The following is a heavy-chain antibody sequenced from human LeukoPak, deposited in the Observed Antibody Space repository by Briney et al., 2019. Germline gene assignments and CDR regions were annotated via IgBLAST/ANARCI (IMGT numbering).Heavy chain of an antibody. Sequence: SVKVSCKASGGTFSSYAISWVRQAPGQGLEWMGGIIPIFGTANYAQVFQGRVTITADESTSTAYMELSSLRSEDTAVYYCAREVSSKEIGVVIFLRPNWFDPWGQGTLVTVSS. CDR3: AREVSSKEIGVVIFLRPNWFDP. V-gene: IGHV1-69*13. CDR1: GGTFSSYA. D-gene: IGHD3-3*01. J-gene: IGHJ5*02. CDR2: IIPIFGTA.